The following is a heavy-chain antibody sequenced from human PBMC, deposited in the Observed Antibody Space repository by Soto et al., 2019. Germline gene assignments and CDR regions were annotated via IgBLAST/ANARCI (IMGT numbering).Heavy chain of an antibody. CDR1: GESFSGYY. Sequence: PSETLSLTCVVSGESFSGYYWSWIRQTPGMGLEWIGEVDHRGGTTYNPSLKNRASISIDSSKNLFSLELTSVTAADTALYFCARYEYGNSLYGVDVWGQGTRVTVSS. D-gene: IGHD1-7*01. CDR3: ARYEYGNSLYGVDV. CDR2: VDHRGGT. J-gene: IGHJ6*02. V-gene: IGHV4-34*01.